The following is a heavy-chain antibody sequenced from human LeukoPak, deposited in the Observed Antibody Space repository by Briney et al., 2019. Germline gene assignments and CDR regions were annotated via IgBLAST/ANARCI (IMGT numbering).Heavy chain of an antibody. J-gene: IGHJ1*01. D-gene: IGHD2-21*02. CDR3: TSWGDTTAEYFQR. CDR1: GFTFNRCW. V-gene: IGHV3-7*01. Sequence: GGSLRPSCVVSGFTFNRCWMNWVRQAPGKGLEWVAHINPDGRDTYYVDSVKGRFTISRDNAQNSMYLQMNSLRVEDTAVYYRTSWGDTTAEYFQRWGQGTLVTVSS. CDR2: INPDGRDT.